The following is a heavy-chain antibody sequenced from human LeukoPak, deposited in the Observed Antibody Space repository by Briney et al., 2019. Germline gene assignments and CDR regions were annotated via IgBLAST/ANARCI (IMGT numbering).Heavy chain of an antibody. Sequence: GGSLRLSCAASGITFNSYWMHWVRQAPGKGLEWVSSISSSSSYIYYADSVKGRFTISRDNAKNSLYLQMNSLRAEDTAVYYCARDGGYSSSWSKTGLDYWGQGTLVTVSS. CDR3: ARDGGYSSSWSKTGLDY. CDR1: GITFNSYW. D-gene: IGHD6-13*01. V-gene: IGHV3-21*01. J-gene: IGHJ4*02. CDR2: ISSSSSYI.